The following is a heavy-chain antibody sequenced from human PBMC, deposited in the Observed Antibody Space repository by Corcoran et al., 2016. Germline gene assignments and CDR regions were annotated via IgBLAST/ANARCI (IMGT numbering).Heavy chain of an antibody. CDR1: GGSFSGYY. Sequence: QLQQWGAGLLKPSETLSLTCAVYGGSFSGYYWSWIRQPPGKGLEWIGEINHSGSTNYNPSLKSRVTISVDTSKNQFSLELSSVTAADTAGYYCARGPALLDYYYYGMDVWGQGTTVTVSS. CDR3: ARGPALLDYYYYGMDV. J-gene: IGHJ6*02. V-gene: IGHV4-34*01. CDR2: INHSGST.